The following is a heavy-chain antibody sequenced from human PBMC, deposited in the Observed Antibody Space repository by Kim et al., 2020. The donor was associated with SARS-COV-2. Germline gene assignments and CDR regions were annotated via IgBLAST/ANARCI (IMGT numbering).Heavy chain of an antibody. CDR3: GRDPGDTMIVGVTGFDY. Sequence: SVKVSCKASGGTFSSYAISWVRQAPGQGLEWMGRIIPILGIANYAQKFQDRVTITADKSTSTAYMELSSLRSEDTAVYYCGRDPGDTMIVGVTGFDYWGQGTPVTVST. CDR2: IIPILGIA. V-gene: IGHV1-69*04. D-gene: IGHD3-22*01. J-gene: IGHJ4*02. CDR1: GGTFSSYA.